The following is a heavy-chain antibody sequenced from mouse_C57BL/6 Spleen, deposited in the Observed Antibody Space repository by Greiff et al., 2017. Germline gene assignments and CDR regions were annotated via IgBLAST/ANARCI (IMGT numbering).Heavy chain of an antibody. Sequence: QVQLKQSGAELAKPGASVKLSCKASGYTFTSYWMHWVKQRPGQGLEWIGYINPSSGYTKYNQKFKDKATLTADKSSSTAYMQLSSLTYEDSAVYYCERDPNGVVASYYYAMDYWGQGTSVTVAS. J-gene: IGHJ4*01. CDR2: INPSSGYT. CDR3: ERDPNGVVASYYYAMDY. CDR1: GYTFTSYW. D-gene: IGHD1-1*01. V-gene: IGHV1-7*01.